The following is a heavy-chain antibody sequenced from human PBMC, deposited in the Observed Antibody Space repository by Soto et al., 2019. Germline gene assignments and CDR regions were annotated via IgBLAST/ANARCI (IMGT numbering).Heavy chain of an antibody. J-gene: IGHJ4*02. CDR3: ARYWTYGLYYFAY. D-gene: IGHD3-10*01. V-gene: IGHV4-38-2*02. Sequence: SETLSLTCTVSGYSISTGCYWGWIRQPPGKGLEWIGSMYFTGSTYYNPSLKSRVTISVDTSKNEFSLKVTSVSAADTAVYYWARYWTYGLYYFAYGGQETLVPVPS. CDR2: MYFTGST. CDR1: GYSISTGCY.